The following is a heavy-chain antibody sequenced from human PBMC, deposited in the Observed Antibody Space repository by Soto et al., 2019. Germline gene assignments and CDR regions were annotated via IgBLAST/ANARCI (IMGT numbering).Heavy chain of an antibody. J-gene: IGHJ4*02. Sequence: QITLKESGPTLVQPTQTLTLTCTFSGFSLSSTRMAVGWIRQPPGQALEWLALIYCDDDKRYSPFLKSRLTIAKDTSKNQVVLTMSNMDPVDTASYYCAHIVVAGLGYYFDYWGQGTLVTVSS. D-gene: IGHD6-19*01. CDR1: GFSLSSTRMA. V-gene: IGHV2-5*02. CDR2: IYCDDDK. CDR3: AHIVVAGLGYYFDY.